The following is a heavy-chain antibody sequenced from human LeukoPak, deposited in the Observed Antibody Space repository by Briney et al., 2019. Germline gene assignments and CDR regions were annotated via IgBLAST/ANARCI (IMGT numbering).Heavy chain of an antibody. CDR2: FDPEDGET. V-gene: IGHV1-24*01. CDR3: ARGGDVLRFLESPTLDY. D-gene: IGHD3-3*01. Sequence: ASVKVSCKVSGYTLTELSMHWVRQAPGKGLEWMGGFDPEDGETIYAQKFQGRVTMTAYMELSSLRPEDTAVYYCARGGDVLRFLESPTLDYWGQGTLVTVSS. J-gene: IGHJ4*02. CDR1: GYTLTELS.